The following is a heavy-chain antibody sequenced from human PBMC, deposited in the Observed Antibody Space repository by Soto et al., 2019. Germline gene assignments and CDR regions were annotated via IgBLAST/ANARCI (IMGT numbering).Heavy chain of an antibody. V-gene: IGHV1-69*01. CDR3: ARQLESHIRGPRDY. CDR2: IIPIFGTA. D-gene: IGHD1-1*01. Sequence: SAKVSCEGSGGTLSSNAISWVRPAHGQGLEWMGGIIPIFGTANYAQKFQGRVTITADESTSTAYMELSSLRSEDTAGYYCARQLESHIRGPRDYCGQGTLGTVSA. J-gene: IGHJ4*02. CDR1: GGTLSSNA.